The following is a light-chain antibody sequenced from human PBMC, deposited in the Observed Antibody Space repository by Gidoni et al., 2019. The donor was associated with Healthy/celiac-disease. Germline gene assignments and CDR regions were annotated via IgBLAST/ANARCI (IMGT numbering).Light chain of an antibody. CDR1: QGISSY. V-gene: IGKV1-8*01. CDR3: QQYYSYPSG. CDR2: AAS. J-gene: IGKJ2*03. Sequence: IRMTQSPSSFSASTGDRVTITCRASQGISSYFAWYQQKPGKAPKLLIYAASTLQSGVPSRFSGSGSWTDFTLTISCLQSEDFATYYCQQYYSYPSGFGQGTKLEIK.